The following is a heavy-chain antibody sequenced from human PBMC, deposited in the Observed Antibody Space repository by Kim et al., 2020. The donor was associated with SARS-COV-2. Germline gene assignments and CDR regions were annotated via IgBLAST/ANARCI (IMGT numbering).Heavy chain of an antibody. Sequence: ASVKVSCKASGYTFTGYYMHWVRQAPGQGLEWMGWINPNRGGTNYAQKFQGWVTMTRDTSISTAYMELSRLRSDDTAVYYCARGQDYEILTGWGNYYYYGMDVWGQGTTVTVSS. V-gene: IGHV1-2*04. D-gene: IGHD3-9*01. CDR2: INPNRGGT. CDR1: GYTFTGYY. CDR3: ARGQDYEILTGWGNYYYYGMDV. J-gene: IGHJ6*01.